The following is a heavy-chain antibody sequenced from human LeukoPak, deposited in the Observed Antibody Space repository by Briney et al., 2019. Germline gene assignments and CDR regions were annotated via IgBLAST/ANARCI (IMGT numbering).Heavy chain of an antibody. V-gene: IGHV4-59*01. D-gene: IGHD1-26*01. CDR1: GGSTSNYY. CDR2: IYYSGST. Sequence: PSETLSLTCTVSGGSTSNYYWSWIRQPPGKGLEWIGNIYYSGSTNYNPSLKSRVTLSLDTSKNQFSLKLSSVTAADTAVYYCARGGVWELLDYWGQGTLVTVSS. CDR3: ARGGVWELLDY. J-gene: IGHJ4*02.